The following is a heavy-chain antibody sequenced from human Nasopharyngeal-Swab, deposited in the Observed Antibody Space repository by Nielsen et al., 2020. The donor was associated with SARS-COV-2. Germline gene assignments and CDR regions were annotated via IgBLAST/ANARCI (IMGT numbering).Heavy chain of an antibody. Sequence: SETLSLTCAVYGNSFSTFYYTWIRQPPGKGLEWIGEVSQSGSPNYNPSLKSRVTMSLDKSKTEISLKLSYLTAADTAVYYCARGRDAVVAGTEYFDFWGQGILVTVSS. D-gene: IGHD6-19*01. V-gene: IGHV4-34*01. CDR2: VSQSGSP. CDR3: ARGRDAVVAGTEYFDF. CDR1: GNSFSTFY. J-gene: IGHJ4*02.